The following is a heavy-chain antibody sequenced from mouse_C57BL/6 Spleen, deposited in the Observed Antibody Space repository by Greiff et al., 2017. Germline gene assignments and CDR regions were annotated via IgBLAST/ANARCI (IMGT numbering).Heavy chain of an antibody. J-gene: IGHJ2*01. CDR1: GYAFSSSW. V-gene: IGHV1-82*01. D-gene: IGHD1-1*01. Sequence: QVQLKQSGPELVKPGASVKISCKASGYAFSSSWMNWVKQRPGKGLEWIGRIYPGDGDINYNGKFKGKATLTADKSSSTAYMQLSSLTSEDSAVYFCARSHYYGSPYYFDYWGQGTTLTVSS. CDR2: IYPGDGDI. CDR3: ARSHYYGSPYYFDY.